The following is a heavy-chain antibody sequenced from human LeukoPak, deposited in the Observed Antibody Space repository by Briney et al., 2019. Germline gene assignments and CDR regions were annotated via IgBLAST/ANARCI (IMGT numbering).Heavy chain of an antibody. D-gene: IGHD6-6*01. CDR1: GGTFSSYA. CDR2: IIPIFGIA. CDR3: ARSEQLVYYYYGMDV. Sequence: SVKVSCKASGGTFSSYAISWVRQAPGQGLEWMGRIIPIFGIANYAQKIQGRVTITADKSTSTAYMELSSLRSEDTAVYYCARSEQLVYYYYGMDVWGQGTTVTVSS. V-gene: IGHV1-69*04. J-gene: IGHJ6*02.